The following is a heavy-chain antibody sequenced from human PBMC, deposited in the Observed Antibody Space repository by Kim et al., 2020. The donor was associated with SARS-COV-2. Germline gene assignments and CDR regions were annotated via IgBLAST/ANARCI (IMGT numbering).Heavy chain of an antibody. CDR3: AREKHFYDRGGYWQSPPIFGD. J-gene: IGHJ4*02. CDR1: DIDFSSYW. CDR2: IGSIMEDGRT. D-gene: IGHD3-22*01. V-gene: IGHV3-15*06. Sequence: GGSLRLSCTSPDIDFSSYWMSWVRQVPGKGPEWVGRIGSIMEDGRTTYPAGVRDRFTISRSVSTNTIYLQMARLEAEDTAVYFCAREKHFYDRGGYWQSPPIFGDWGRGTMVTVSS.